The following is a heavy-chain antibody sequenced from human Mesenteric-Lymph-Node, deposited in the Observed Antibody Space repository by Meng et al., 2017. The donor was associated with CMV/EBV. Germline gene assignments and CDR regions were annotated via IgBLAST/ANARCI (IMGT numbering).Heavy chain of an antibody. J-gene: IGHJ4*02. CDR3: AKDNQLESYYFDY. Sequence: GGSLRLSCAASEFTLSSYEMNWVRQAPGKGLEWISFISSGGSVIYYTDSVKGRFTISRDSAKNSVYLQMNSLRAEDTALYYCAKDNQLESYYFDYWGQGTLVTVSS. V-gene: IGHV3-48*03. CDR1: EFTLSSYE. CDR2: ISSGGSVI. D-gene: IGHD2-2*01.